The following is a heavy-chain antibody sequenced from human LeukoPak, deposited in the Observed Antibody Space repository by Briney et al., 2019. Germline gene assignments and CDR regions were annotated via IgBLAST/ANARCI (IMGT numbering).Heavy chain of an antibody. V-gene: IGHV3-53*05. D-gene: IGHD6-13*01. CDR2: IYSGGST. CDR3: ARDLRRGSSSWYVSGGDY. CDR1: GFTVSSNY. Sequence: GGSLRLSCAASGFTVSSNYMSWVRQAPGKGLEWVSVIYSGGSTYYADSVKGRFTISRDNSKNTLYLQMNSLRSDDTAVYYCARDLRRGSSSWYVSGGDYWGQGTLVTVSS. J-gene: IGHJ4*02.